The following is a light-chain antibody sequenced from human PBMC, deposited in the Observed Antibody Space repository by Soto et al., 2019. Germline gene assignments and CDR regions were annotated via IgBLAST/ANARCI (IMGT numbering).Light chain of an antibody. J-gene: IGKJ1*01. CDR2: EAS. V-gene: IGKV1-5*03. CDR3: QQYNVYSWT. Sequence: DIHMTQSPSTLSASVGDRVTITCRASQNINSWLAWYQQKPGKAPKLLIYEASSLEKGVPARFGVSGSGTEFTLTISSLQPDDFATYYCQQYNVYSWTFGQGTKVEIK. CDR1: QNINSW.